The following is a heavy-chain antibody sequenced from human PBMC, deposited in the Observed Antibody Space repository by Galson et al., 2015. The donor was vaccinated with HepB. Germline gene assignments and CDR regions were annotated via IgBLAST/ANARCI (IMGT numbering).Heavy chain of an antibody. V-gene: IGHV1-46*01. CDR2: IDPDGGRS. J-gene: IGHJ3*01. CDR1: GYTFTSYH. CDR3: ARTYGFETNDAFDV. D-gene: IGHD3-10*01. Sequence: SVKVSCKASGYTFTSYHIHWVRQAPGLGLEWIAMIDPDGGRSNYAPKFKDRVTVTMDTPTSTVYMDVKSLRSDDTAVFYCARTYGFETNDAFDVWGLGTVVVVSS.